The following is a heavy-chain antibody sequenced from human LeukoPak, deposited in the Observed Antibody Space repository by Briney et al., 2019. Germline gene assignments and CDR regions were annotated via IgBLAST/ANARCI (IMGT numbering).Heavy chain of an antibody. CDR2: IAPSDSYT. V-gene: IGHV5-10-1*01. D-gene: IGHD5-24*01. CDR3: ARRFRDGYTKIPLFDY. J-gene: IGHJ4*02. CDR1: GYSFPSYW. Sequence: GESLKISCKVSGYSFPSYWITWVRQVPGKGLEWMGRIAPSDSYTNYNPSFEGHVTMSVEKSITTVYLQWSSLKASDTAMYYCARRFRDGYTKIPLFDYWGQGTLVTVSS.